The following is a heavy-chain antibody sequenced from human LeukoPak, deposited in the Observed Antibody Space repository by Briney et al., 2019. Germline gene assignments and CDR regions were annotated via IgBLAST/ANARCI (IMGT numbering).Heavy chain of an antibody. CDR1: GYSFNSYW. Sequence: GESLKISCKGSGYSFNSYWIGWVRQMPGKGLEWMGIIYPGDSDTRYSPSFQGQVTISADKSISTTYLQWSSLKASDSARYYCASHPGYCGRARGHGGGGGSNYFDSWGQGTLVTVSS. V-gene: IGHV5-51*01. J-gene: IGHJ4*02. CDR2: IYPGDSDT. CDR3: ASHPGYCGRARGHGGGGGSNYFDS. D-gene: IGHD2-21*01.